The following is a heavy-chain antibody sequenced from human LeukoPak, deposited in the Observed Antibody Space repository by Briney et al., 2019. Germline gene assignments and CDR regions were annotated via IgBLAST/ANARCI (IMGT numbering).Heavy chain of an antibody. CDR2: INPSGGIP. V-gene: IGHV1-46*01. Sequence: ASVKVSCKASGYTFTNHYIHWVRRAPGQGLEWVGIINPSGGIPTYAQKFQGRVTMTTDMSTSTVYMELSSLSSDDTAIFYCAREGGASSHYDYWGQGTLVTVSS. J-gene: IGHJ4*02. CDR3: AREGGASSHYDY. D-gene: IGHD6-13*01. CDR1: GYTFTNHY.